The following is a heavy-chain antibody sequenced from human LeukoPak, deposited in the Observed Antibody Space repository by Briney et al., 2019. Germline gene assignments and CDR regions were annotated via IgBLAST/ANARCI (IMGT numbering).Heavy chain of an antibody. CDR2: IIPILGIA. CDR3: AGDGYCSSTSCLGRDYYYGMDV. Sequence: GASVKVSCKASGGTFSSYAISWVRQAPGQGLEWMGRIIPILGIANYAQKFQGRVTITADKSTSTAYMELSSLRSEDTAVYYCAGDGYCSSTSCLGRDYYYGMDVWGQGTTVTVSS. J-gene: IGHJ6*02. D-gene: IGHD2-2*01. V-gene: IGHV1-69*04. CDR1: GGTFSSYA.